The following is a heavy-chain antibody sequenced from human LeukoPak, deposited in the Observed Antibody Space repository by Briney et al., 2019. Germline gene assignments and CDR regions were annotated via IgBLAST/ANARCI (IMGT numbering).Heavy chain of an antibody. CDR3: ARDLGQIDY. J-gene: IGHJ4*02. Sequence: GGSLRLSCTASGFTFSTYGMHWVRQAPGQGLEWVAVIWYDGSNKYYADSVKGRFTISRDNSQNTLYLQMNSLKAEDTAVYYCARDLGQIDYWGQGTLVTVSS. CDR1: GFTFSTYG. V-gene: IGHV3-33*01. CDR2: IWYDGSNK.